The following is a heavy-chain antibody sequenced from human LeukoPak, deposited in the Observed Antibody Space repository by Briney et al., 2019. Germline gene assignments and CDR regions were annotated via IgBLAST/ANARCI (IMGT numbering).Heavy chain of an antibody. CDR1: GFKFDDYG. CDR3: AKDLDIVATITGN. CDR2: VSGSGGST. D-gene: IGHD5-12*01. V-gene: IGHV3-23*01. Sequence: GGSLRLSCEGSGFKFDDYGMTWVRQAPGKGLECVSGVSGSGGSTYYADSVKGRFTISRDNSKNTLYLQMNSLRAEDTAVYYCAKDLDIVATITGNWGQGTLVTVSS. J-gene: IGHJ4*02.